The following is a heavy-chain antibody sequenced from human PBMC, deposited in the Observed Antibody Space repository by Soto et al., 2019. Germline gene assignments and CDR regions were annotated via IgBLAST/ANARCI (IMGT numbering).Heavy chain of an antibody. D-gene: IGHD1-1*01. CDR2: IYYSGNT. CDR1: GGSLVTGSYY. CDR3: ARLPQEYNYYGMDV. Sequence: YETLSLTCTVSGGSLVTGSYYWGWIRKPPGKGLEWLGHIYYSGNTYYPPSLKSRVTISVDTSKNQFSLRLSSVTAADTAVYYCARLPQEYNYYGMDVWGQGTTVTVSS. V-gene: IGHV4-39*01. J-gene: IGHJ6*02.